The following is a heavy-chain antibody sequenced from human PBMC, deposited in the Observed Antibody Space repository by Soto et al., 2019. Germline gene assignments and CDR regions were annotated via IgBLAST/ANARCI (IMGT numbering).Heavy chain of an antibody. D-gene: IGHD3-3*01. CDR1: GGSISSSSYY. V-gene: IGHV4-39*01. Sequence: SETLSLTCTVSGGSISSSSYYWGWIRQPPGKGLEWIGSIYYSGNTYYNPSLKSRVTISVDTSKNQFSLKLSSVTAADTAVFYCARHGTYYDFWSVPSLFDPWGQGTLVTVSS. J-gene: IGHJ5*02. CDR3: ARHGTYYDFWSVPSLFDP. CDR2: IYYSGNT.